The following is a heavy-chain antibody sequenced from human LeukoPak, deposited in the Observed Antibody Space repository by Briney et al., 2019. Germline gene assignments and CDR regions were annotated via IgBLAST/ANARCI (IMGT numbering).Heavy chain of an antibody. CDR3: ARKGLQQDWFDP. D-gene: IGHD4-11*01. CDR2: IYYSGST. CDR1: GGSISSYY. J-gene: IGHJ5*02. V-gene: IGHV4-59*08. Sequence: SETLSLTCTVSGGSISSYYWSWIRQPPGKGLEWIGYIYYSGSTNYNPSLKSRVTISVDTSKNQFSLKLSSVTAADTAVYYCARKGLQQDWFDPWGQGTLVTVSS.